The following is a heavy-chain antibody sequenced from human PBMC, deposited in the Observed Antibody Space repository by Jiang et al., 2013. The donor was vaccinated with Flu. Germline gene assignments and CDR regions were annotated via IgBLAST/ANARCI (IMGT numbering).Heavy chain of an antibody. J-gene: IGHJ5*02. D-gene: IGHD6-13*01. V-gene: IGHV4-34*01. Sequence: SRVTISVDTSKNQXSLKLSSVTAADTAVYYCARGHSSSWTGRIDPWGQGTLVTVSS. CDR3: ARGHSSSWTGRIDP.